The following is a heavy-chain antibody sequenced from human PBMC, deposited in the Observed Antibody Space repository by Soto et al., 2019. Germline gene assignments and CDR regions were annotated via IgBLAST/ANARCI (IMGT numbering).Heavy chain of an antibody. V-gene: IGHV3-74*01. J-gene: IGHJ4*02. CDR3: ARGGAMGVDY. CDR2: IYFDGITT. Sequence: EVQLVESGGGVVQPGGPLRLSCTASGFTFNTHWMHWVRQAPGKGLVWVSRIYFDGITTNYADSVKGRLTVPRDNAKTTLYLHVNTLRDEATAVYYCARGGAMGVDYWRQGTLVTVSS. D-gene: IGHD1-26*01. CDR1: GFTFNTHW.